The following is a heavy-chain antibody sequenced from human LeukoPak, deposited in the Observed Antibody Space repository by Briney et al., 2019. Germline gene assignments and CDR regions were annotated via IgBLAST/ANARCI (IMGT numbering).Heavy chain of an antibody. CDR2: ISGSGGST. J-gene: IGHJ5*02. CDR3: ATFVEVAGTWFGP. D-gene: IGHD6-19*01. V-gene: IGHV3-23*01. CDR1: GFTFSSYT. Sequence: PGGSLRLSCAASGFTFSSYTMNWVRQAPGKGLEWVSAISGSGGSTYYADSVEGRFTISRDNSKNMLYLQMYSLRADDTAVYYCATFVEVAGTWFGPWGQGTLVTVSS.